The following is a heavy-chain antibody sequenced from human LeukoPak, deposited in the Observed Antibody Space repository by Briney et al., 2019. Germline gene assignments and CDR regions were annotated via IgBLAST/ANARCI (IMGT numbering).Heavy chain of an antibody. V-gene: IGHV3-21*01. CDR2: ISSSSSYI. J-gene: IGHJ4*02. Sequence: GGSLRLSCAASGFTFSSYSMNWVRQAPGKGLEWVSSISSSSSYIYYADSVKGRFTISRDNAKNSLYLQMNSLRAEDAAVYYCARGMTTVVTFDYWGQGTLVTVSS. CDR3: ARGMTTVVTFDY. D-gene: IGHD4-23*01. CDR1: GFTFSSYS.